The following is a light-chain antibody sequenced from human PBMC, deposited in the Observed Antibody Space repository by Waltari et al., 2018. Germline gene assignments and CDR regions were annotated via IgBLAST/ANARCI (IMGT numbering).Light chain of an antibody. Sequence: EIVLTQSPATLSLSPGGRATPPCRASQSVSSYLAWYQQKPGQAPSRLINDASNRATGLTARFSGSGSGTDFTLTISSLEPEDFAVDYCQQRSNWPPITFGQGTRLEIK. CDR3: QQRSNWPPIT. CDR1: QSVSSY. CDR2: DAS. J-gene: IGKJ5*01. V-gene: IGKV3-11*01.